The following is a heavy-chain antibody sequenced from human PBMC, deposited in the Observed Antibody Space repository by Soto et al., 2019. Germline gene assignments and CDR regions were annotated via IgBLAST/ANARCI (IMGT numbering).Heavy chain of an antibody. Sequence: QVQLVQSGDEVKKPGSSVKVSCQASGGTFSGYAVSWVRQAPGQGLEWMGGIIPTFGTTFYAQSFHGRVTHTTDDSTNTVYMALNSLGSDDPARSYGSTLPSPYPSGANDSVSSPWGQGTLVIVSS. D-gene: IGHD6-19*01. J-gene: IGHJ5*02. CDR1: GGTFSGYA. CDR3: STLPSPYPSGANDSVSSP. CDR2: IIPTFGTT. V-gene: IGHV1-69*01.